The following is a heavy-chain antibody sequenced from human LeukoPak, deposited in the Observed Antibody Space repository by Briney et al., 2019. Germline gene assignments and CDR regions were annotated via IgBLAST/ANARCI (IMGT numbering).Heavy chain of an antibody. Sequence: WASVKVSCKASGYTFTRFYIHWVRQAPGQGLEWMGIINSSGGSTNYAQRFQGRVTMTRDTSTSTVNMELRSLRSEDTAVYYCARDPYDASGDYVERYGMDVWGQGTTVTVSS. V-gene: IGHV1-46*01. CDR3: ARDPYDASGDYVERYGMDV. D-gene: IGHD3-22*01. J-gene: IGHJ6*02. CDR2: INSSGGST. CDR1: GYTFTRFY.